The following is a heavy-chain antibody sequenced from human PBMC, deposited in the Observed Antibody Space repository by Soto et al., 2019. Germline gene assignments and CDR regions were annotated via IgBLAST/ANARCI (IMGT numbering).Heavy chain of an antibody. CDR1: GYTFTSYG. J-gene: IGHJ6*02. D-gene: IGHD2-15*01. V-gene: IGHV1-18*01. CDR2: ISAYNGNT. Sequence: QVQLVQSGAEVKKPGASVKVSCKASGYTFTSYGISWVRQAPGQGLEWMGWISAYNGNTNYAQKLQGRVTMTTDTSTSTAYMELRSLRSDDTAVYYCARDVKCSGRSCYDYYYYGMDVWGQGTTVTVSS. CDR3: ARDVKCSGRSCYDYYYYGMDV.